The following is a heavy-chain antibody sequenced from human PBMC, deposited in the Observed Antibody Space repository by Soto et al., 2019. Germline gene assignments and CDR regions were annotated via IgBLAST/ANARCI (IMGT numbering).Heavy chain of an antibody. CDR1: GYTYNRYV. CDR2: ISCYNHDT. D-gene: IGHD2-2*01. CDR3: ARDPSNTSGNTLYLDH. J-gene: IGHJ4*02. Sequence: GASVKVSCKTSGYTYNRYVITWVRQAPGRGLELLGWISCYNHDTIYAQKVQGRLSMATDTTTSTAYMELRSLTSDDTAVYYCARDPSNTSGNTLYLDHWGQGTPVTXSS. V-gene: IGHV1-18*01.